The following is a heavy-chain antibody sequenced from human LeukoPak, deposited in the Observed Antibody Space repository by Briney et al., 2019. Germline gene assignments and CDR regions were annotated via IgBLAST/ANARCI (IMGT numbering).Heavy chain of an antibody. CDR3: ARLRPYFGSGSPAFPDHY. CDR1: GGSISSTTYY. Sequence: SETVSLTCTVSGGSISSTTYYWGLLSQPPGEGREWIGSISYTVSAYYDPSLKSRLTISVDRSTNQFPLRLSSVTAADTAVYYCARLRPYFGSGSPAFPDHYWGQGTLVTVSS. J-gene: IGHJ4*02. D-gene: IGHD3-10*01. V-gene: IGHV4-39*01. CDR2: ISYTVSA.